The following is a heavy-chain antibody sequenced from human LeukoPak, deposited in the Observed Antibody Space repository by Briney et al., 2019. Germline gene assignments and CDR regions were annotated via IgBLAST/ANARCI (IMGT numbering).Heavy chain of an antibody. CDR2: IDVNNGDT. J-gene: IGHJ4*02. CDR3: ARDPSSVTLYFFDY. D-gene: IGHD4-11*01. V-gene: IGHV1-2*02. Sequence: GASVKVSCKASGYTFRGNYIHWLRQAPGQGLEWMGWIDVNNGDTKSAQKFQGRVTMSRDTSISTAYMDLSSLSPDDAAVYYCARDPSSVTLYFFDYWGQGTLVTVSS. CDR1: GYTFRGNY.